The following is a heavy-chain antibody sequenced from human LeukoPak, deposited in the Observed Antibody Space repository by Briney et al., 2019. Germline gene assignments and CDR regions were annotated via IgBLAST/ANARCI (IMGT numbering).Heavy chain of an antibody. D-gene: IGHD4-23*01. CDR3: AATSTVVTPYFQH. CDR2: IYTSGST. Sequence: PSQTLSLTCTVSGDSISSGNYYWSWIRQPAGKGLEWIGRIYTSGSTNYIPSLKSRVTISVDTSKNQFSLKLSSVTAADTAVYYCAATSTVVTPYFQHWGQGTLVTVSS. CDR1: GDSISSGNYY. V-gene: IGHV4-61*02. J-gene: IGHJ1*01.